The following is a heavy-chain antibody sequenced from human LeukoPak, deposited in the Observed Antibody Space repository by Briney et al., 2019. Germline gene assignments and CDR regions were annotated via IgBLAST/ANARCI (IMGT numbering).Heavy chain of an antibody. CDR2: ISAHYGNT. CDR1: GYIFTRYG. D-gene: IGHD3-22*01. V-gene: IGHV1-18*01. CDR3: ARPYDSSGYYYDY. J-gene: IGHJ4*02. Sequence: GASVKVSCKASGYIFTRYGISWVRQAPGQGLEWMGWISAHYGNTNYAQKFQGRLTMTRDTSTSTVYMELSSLRSEDTAVYYCARPYDSSGYYYDYWGQGTLVTVSS.